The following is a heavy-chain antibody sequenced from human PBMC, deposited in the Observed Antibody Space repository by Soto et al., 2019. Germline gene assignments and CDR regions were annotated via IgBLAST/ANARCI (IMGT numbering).Heavy chain of an antibody. D-gene: IGHD2-21*01. CDR2: INPNSGGT. V-gene: IGHV1-2*04. J-gene: IGHJ4*02. CDR3: ARDPGDTGDYVDY. Sequence: ASVKVSCKASGYTFTGYYMHWVRQAPGQGLEWMGWINPNSGGTNYAQKFQGWVTMTRDTSISTAYMELSRLRSGDTAVYYCARDPGDTGDYVDYWGQGTLVTVSS. CDR1: GYTFTGYY.